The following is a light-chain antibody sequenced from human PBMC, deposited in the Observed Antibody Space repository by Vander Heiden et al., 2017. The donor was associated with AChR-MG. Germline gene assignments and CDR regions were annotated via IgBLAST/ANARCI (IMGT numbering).Light chain of an antibody. J-gene: IGLJ2*01. V-gene: IGLV2-11*01. CDR1: SSNAGGYNY. CDR2: DVS. Sequence: QSALTQPRSVSGSPGQSVTISCTGTSSNAGGYNYVSWYQQHPGKAPKLIIYDVSKRPSGVPDRFSGSKSGNTASLTISGLQAEDEADYYCCSYAGTYTLVFGGGTKLTVL. CDR3: CSYAGTYTLV.